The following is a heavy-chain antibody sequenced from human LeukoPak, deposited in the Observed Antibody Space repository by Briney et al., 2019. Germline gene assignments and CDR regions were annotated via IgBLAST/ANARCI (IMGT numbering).Heavy chain of an antibody. V-gene: IGHV3-43D*03. CDR2: ISWDGGSS. Sequence: PGGSLRLSCAASGFIFDDYAMHWVRQAPGKGLEWVALISWDGGSSHYAESVKGRLTMSRDNSKNTLYLQMNSLRPEDTAVYYCAKDSGSSRGRTDYFDYWGQGTLVTVSS. CDR1: GFIFDDYA. J-gene: IGHJ4*02. CDR3: AKDSGSSRGRTDYFDY. D-gene: IGHD6-19*01.